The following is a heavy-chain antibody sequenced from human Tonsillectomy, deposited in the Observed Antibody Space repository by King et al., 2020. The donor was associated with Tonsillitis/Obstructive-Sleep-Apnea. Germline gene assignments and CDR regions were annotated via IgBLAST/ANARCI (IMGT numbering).Heavy chain of an antibody. CDR1: GGTFSSYA. Sequence: QLVQSGAEVKKPGSSVKVSCKASGGTFSSYAISWVRQAPGQGLEWMGGIIPIFGTANYAQKFQGRVTITADESTSTAYMELSSLRSEDTAVYYCARGEGYCSSTSCLGRLYYFDYWGQGTLVTVSS. CDR3: ARGEGYCSSTSCLGRLYYFDY. V-gene: IGHV1-69*01. CDR2: IIPIFGTA. D-gene: IGHD2-2*01. J-gene: IGHJ4*02.